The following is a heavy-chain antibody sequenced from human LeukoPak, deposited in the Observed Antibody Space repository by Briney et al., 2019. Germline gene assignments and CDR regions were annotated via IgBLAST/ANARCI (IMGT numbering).Heavy chain of an antibody. D-gene: IGHD2-15*01. CDR3: AREHCSGGSCYSIYYYYYMDV. J-gene: IGHJ6*03. CDR1: GDSIFSSNW. V-gene: IGHV4-4*02. Sequence: SETLSLTCAVSGDSIFSSNWWSWIRQPPGKGLEWIGSIYYSGSTYYNPSLKSRVTISVDTSKNQFSLKLSSVTAADTAVYYCAREHCSGGSCYSIYYYYYMDVWGKGTTVTVSS. CDR2: IYYSGST.